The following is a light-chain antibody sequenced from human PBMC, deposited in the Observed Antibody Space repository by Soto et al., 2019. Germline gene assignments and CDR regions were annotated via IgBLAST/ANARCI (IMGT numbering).Light chain of an antibody. Sequence: EIVLTQSPGALSLSPRERATLSCRASQSVSSNHLAWYQQKPGQAPRLLIYGASRRATGIPDRFSGSGSGTDFTLTISRLEPEDFAVYYCQQYGSSPITFGQGTRLEIK. V-gene: IGKV3-20*01. CDR2: GAS. CDR1: QSVSSNH. CDR3: QQYGSSPIT. J-gene: IGKJ5*01.